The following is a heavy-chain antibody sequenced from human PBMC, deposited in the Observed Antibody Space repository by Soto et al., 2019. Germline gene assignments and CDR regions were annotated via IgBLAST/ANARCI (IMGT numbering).Heavy chain of an antibody. CDR3: AREREPIYYYYGMDV. Sequence: GESLKISCKGSGNSFTNYWITWVRQMPGKGLERMGRIDPSDSYTNYSPSFQGHVTFSIDKSISTAYLQWSSLKASDAAIYCCAREREPIYYYYGMDVWGQGTTVTVSS. J-gene: IGHJ6*02. V-gene: IGHV5-10-1*01. CDR2: IDPSDSYT. D-gene: IGHD1-1*01. CDR1: GNSFTNYW.